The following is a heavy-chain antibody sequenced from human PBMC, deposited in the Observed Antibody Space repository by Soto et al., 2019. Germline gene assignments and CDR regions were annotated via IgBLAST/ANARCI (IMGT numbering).Heavy chain of an antibody. CDR3: ATTGPY. V-gene: IGHV3-33*01. J-gene: IGHJ4*02. CDR1: GFTFSSYG. CDR2: TWVDGSNK. Sequence: QVQLGESGGGVVQPGRSLRLSCAASGFTFSSYGMHWVRQAPGKGLEWVAVTWVDGSNKFYVYSVNGRFTSSRDNSKNTVSLQMNSLRDEASAAYYCATTGPYWGQGTLVTVSS.